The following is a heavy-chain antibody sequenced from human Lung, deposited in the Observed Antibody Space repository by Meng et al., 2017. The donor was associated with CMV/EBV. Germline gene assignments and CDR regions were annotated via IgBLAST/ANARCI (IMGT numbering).Heavy chain of an antibody. CDR2: MRFDGGLE. CDR1: GFSLSSYG. Sequence: SCVVSGFSLSSYGMHWVRQAPGKGPEWVAFMRFDGGLELYGDSVKGRFSISRDISQNTVYLQMNNLRPEDTAVYYCSRVSLFDNSAYMGYWGQGTXVTVSS. V-gene: IGHV3-30*02. J-gene: IGHJ4*02. D-gene: IGHD4-11*01. CDR3: SRVSLFDNSAYMGY.